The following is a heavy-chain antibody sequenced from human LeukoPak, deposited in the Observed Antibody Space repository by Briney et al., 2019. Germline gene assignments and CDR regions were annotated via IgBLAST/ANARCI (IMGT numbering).Heavy chain of an antibody. J-gene: IGHJ4*02. CDR3: AKAVAGTTATKPFDY. V-gene: IGHV3-23*01. D-gene: IGHD6-19*01. CDR2: ISGSGGST. Sequence: TGGSLRLSCAASGFTFSSYAMSWVRQAPGKGLEWVSGISGSGGSTYYADSVKGRFTISRDNSKNTLDLQMNSLRAEDTALCYCAKAVAGTTATKPFDYWGQGTLATVSS. CDR1: GFTFSSYA.